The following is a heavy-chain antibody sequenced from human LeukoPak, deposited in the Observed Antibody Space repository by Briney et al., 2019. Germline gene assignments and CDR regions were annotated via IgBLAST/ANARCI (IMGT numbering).Heavy chain of an antibody. CDR1: GASISSSTYY. V-gene: IGHV4-39*07. Sequence: KPSETLSLTCTVSGASISSSTYYWGWIRQPPGKGLEWIGSIFESGSINYNPSLKSRVTISVDMSKNQFSLRLSSVTAADTAVYYCARVGPYSSGWYRSYDYWGQGTLVTVSS. D-gene: IGHD6-19*01. J-gene: IGHJ4*02. CDR3: ARVGPYSSGWYRSYDY. CDR2: IFESGSI.